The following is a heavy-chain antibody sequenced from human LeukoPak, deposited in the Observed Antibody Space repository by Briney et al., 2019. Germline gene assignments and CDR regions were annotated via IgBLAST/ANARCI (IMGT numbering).Heavy chain of an antibody. Sequence: PGGSLRLSCAASGFTLSSYWMHWVRQAPGKGVVWVSRINSDGSSTSYAESVKGRFTISIGNAKNTLYLKMNSLRAEDTAVYYCASHSGYYYDSSGYELDNWGQGTLVTVSS. V-gene: IGHV3-74*01. J-gene: IGHJ4*02. D-gene: IGHD3-22*01. CDR1: GFTLSSYW. CDR2: INSDGSST. CDR3: ASHSGYYYDSSGYELDN.